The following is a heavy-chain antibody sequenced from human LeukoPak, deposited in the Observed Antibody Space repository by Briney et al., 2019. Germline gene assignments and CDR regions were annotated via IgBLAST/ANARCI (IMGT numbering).Heavy chain of an antibody. CDR3: ARGIPGYFGTSGYYYEY. D-gene: IGHD3-22*01. V-gene: IGHV4-39*07. CDR1: GGSISSSSYY. Sequence: SETLSLTCTVSGGSISSSSYYWGWIRQPPGKGLEWIGSIYYSGTTNYNSSLKSRVTISVDNSRNQFSLGLSSVSAADTAVYYCARGIPGYFGTSGYYYEYWGQGTLVTVSS. CDR2: IYYSGTT. J-gene: IGHJ4*02.